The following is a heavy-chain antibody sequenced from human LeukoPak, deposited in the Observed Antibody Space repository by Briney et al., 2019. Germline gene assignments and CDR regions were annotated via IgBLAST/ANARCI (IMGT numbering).Heavy chain of an antibody. CDR2: IIPIFGTA. CDR3: ASEDYGDFRLDY. V-gene: IGHV1-69*05. J-gene: IGHJ4*02. Sequence: GASVTVSCKASGGTFSSYAISWVRQAPGQGLEWMGGIIPIFGTANYAQKFQGRVTITTDESTSTAYMELSSLRSEDTAVYYCASEDYGDFRLDYWGQGTLVTVSS. D-gene: IGHD4-17*01. CDR1: GGTFSSYA.